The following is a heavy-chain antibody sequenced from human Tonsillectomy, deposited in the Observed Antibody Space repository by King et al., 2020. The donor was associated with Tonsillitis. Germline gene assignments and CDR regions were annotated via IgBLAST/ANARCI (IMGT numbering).Heavy chain of an antibody. CDR1: GFSFSDYY. CDR2: ISSSGSTK. CDR3: ARDLGCSGGSCFAP. V-gene: IGHV3-11*01. Sequence: VQLVESGGDLVKPGGSLRLSCAASGFSFSDYYMSWIRQAPRKGLEWVSYISSSGSTKYYADSVKGRFTISRDNARNSLYLQMNSLRAEDTAVYYCARDLGCSGGSCFAPWGQGTLVTVSS. D-gene: IGHD2-15*01. J-gene: IGHJ5*02.